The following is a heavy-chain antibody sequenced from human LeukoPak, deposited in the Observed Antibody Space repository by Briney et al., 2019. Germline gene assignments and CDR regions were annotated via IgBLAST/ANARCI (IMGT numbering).Heavy chain of an antibody. J-gene: IGHJ4*02. CDR2: ISCDGVSP. D-gene: IGHD2/OR15-2a*01. CDR1: GFTFNNYA. V-gene: IGHV3-23*01. Sequence: GGSLRLSCAASGFTFNNYALAWVRQTPEKGLECVSAISCDGVSPYYVDSVRGRFTISRDNSKNTLYLQMHSLNFCARDPGAFPYFFDNWGQGTLVTVSS. CDR3: PYFFDN.